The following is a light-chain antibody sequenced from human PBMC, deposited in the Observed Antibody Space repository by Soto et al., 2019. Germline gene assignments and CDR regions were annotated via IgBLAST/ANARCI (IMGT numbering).Light chain of an antibody. CDR3: SSYTSSSTGV. V-gene: IGLV2-14*01. CDR2: EVS. Sequence: QSALTKPASVSGSPGQSITISCTGTSRDVGGYNYVSWYQQHPGKAPKLMIYEVSHRPSGVYNRFSGSKSGNTASLTICGLQAEDEADYYCSSYTSSSTGVFGGGTKLTVL. J-gene: IGLJ2*01. CDR1: SRDVGGYNY.